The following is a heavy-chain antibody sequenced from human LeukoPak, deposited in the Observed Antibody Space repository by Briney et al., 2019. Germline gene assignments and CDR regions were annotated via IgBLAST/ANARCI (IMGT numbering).Heavy chain of an antibody. CDR1: GGSFSGYY. CDR2: INHSGRT. D-gene: IGHD5-24*01. J-gene: IGHJ4*02. CDR3: ARGQFQRDY. V-gene: IGHV4-34*01. Sequence: PSETLSLTCAVYGGSFSGYYWSWIRQPPGKGLEWIGEINHSGRTKYNPSLKSRVTISVDTSKNQFFLILSSVTAADTAVYYCARGQFQRDYWGQGTLVTVPS.